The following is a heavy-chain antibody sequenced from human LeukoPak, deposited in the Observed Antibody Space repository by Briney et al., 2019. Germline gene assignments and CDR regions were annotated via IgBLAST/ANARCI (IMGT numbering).Heavy chain of an antibody. CDR3: ARSAFNKYYSDY. Sequence: RGASVNISCKTSGYIFTSHGINWVRQAPGRGLEWMGWISGHNGKTDYGQKLQDRFTMTTDTSTSTVYMELRSLGSDDTAVYFCARSAFNKYYSDYWGQGTLVTVSA. J-gene: IGHJ4*02. CDR2: ISGHNGKT. V-gene: IGHV1-18*01. CDR1: GYIFTSHG.